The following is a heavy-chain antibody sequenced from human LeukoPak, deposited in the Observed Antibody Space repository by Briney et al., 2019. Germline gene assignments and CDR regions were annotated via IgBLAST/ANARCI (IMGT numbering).Heavy chain of an antibody. D-gene: IGHD2-15*01. CDR1: GFTFSSYW. CDR3: AREGLQSGAFDI. J-gene: IGHJ3*02. CDR2: INSDGSST. V-gene: IGHV3-74*01. Sequence: GGSLRLSCAASGFTFSSYWMHWVRQAPGKGLVWVSRINSDGSSTSYADSVKGRSTISRDNAKNTLYLQMNSLRAEDTAVYYCAREGLQSGAFDIWGQGTMVTVSS.